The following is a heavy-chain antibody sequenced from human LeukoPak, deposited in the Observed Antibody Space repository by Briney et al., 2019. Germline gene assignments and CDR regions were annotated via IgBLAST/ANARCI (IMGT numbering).Heavy chain of an antibody. Sequence: ASVKVSCKASGYTFTSYGISWVRQAPGQGLEWMGWISAYNGNTSYAQKLQGRVTMTTDTSTSTAYMELRSLRSDDTAVYYCARDRVEGDIVVVVAAKNWFDPWGQGTLVTVSS. CDR2: ISAYNGNT. V-gene: IGHV1-18*01. D-gene: IGHD2-15*01. CDR3: ARDRVEGDIVVVVAAKNWFDP. CDR1: GYTFTSYG. J-gene: IGHJ5*02.